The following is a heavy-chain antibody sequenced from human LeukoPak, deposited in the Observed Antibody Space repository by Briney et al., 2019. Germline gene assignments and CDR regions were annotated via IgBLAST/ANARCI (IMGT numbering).Heavy chain of an antibody. D-gene: IGHD2-15*01. J-gene: IGHJ4*02. CDR3: AQGGSPGALDY. V-gene: IGHV3-21*01. Sequence: PGGSLRLSCAVSGFTFSTYSMSWVRQAPGKGLEWVSFISTSSSYIYYADSVKGRFTISRDNAKNTLYLQVNSLRAEDTAVYYCAQGGSPGALDYWGRGTLVTVSS. CDR2: ISTSSSYI. CDR1: GFTFSTYS.